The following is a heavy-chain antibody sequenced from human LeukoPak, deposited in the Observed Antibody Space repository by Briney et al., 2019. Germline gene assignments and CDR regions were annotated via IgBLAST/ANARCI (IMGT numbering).Heavy chain of an antibody. CDR1: GYTFLHNF. J-gene: IGHJ4*02. CDR3: ARASYCGGGCYYYFDN. V-gene: IGHV1-2*02. D-gene: IGHD2-15*01. Sequence: ASVKVSFKGSGYTFLHNFLHCLRQAPGQGLEWMGCINSNSDATSFAQKFQGRSTMTSDTSISTAYMEVSSLISDETAVYYCARASYCGGGCYYYFDNWGQGTLLTVSS. CDR2: INSNSDAT.